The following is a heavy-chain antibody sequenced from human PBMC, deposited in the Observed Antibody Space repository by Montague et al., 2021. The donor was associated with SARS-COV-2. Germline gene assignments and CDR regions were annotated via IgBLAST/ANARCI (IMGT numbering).Heavy chain of an antibody. D-gene: IGHD3-9*01. CDR3: ARGPHYDILTSYYKDGTDV. CDR1: GGSISTGSYY. J-gene: IGHJ6*02. CDR2: IYTSGST. V-gene: IGHV4-61*02. Sequence: TLSLTCTVSGGSISTGSYYWSWIRQPAGKGLEWIGRIYTSGSTNYNPSPKSRVTISVDTSKNQFSLKLSSVTAADTAVYYCARGPHYDILTSYYKDGTDVWGQGTAVTVSS.